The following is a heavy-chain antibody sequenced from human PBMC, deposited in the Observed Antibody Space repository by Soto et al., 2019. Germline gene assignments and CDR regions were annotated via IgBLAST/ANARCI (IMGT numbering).Heavy chain of an antibody. CDR3: ARAGRIGVDTAMVTLFYYYGMDV. D-gene: IGHD5-18*01. V-gene: IGHV1-46*01. CDR2: INPSGGST. Sequence: ASLKVSCKASGYTFTSYYMHWVRQAPGQGLEWMGIINPSGGSTSYAQKFQGRVTMTRDTSTSTVYMELSSLRSEDTAVYYCARAGRIGVDTAMVTLFYYYGMDVWGQGTTVNVSS. CDR1: GYTFTSYY. J-gene: IGHJ6*02.